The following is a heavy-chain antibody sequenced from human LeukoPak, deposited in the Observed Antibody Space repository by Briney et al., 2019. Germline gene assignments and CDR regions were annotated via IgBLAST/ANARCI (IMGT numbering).Heavy chain of an antibody. D-gene: IGHD6-19*01. J-gene: IGHJ5*02. Sequence: GALRLSCAASGFTFSSYGMSWVRQAPGKGLEWVSAISGSGGSTYYADSVKGRFTISRDNSKNTLYLQMNSLRAEDTAVYYCAKDRDSSGWEILNWFDPWGQGTLVTVSS. CDR2: ISGSGGST. V-gene: IGHV3-23*01. CDR1: GFTFSSYG. CDR3: AKDRDSSGWEILNWFDP.